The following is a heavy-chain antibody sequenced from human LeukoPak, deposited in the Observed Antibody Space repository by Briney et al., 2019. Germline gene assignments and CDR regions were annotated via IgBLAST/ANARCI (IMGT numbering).Heavy chain of an antibody. CDR2: ITWNSAYK. CDR3: AKASDYGGNEFDF. V-gene: IGHV3-9*01. D-gene: IGHD4-23*01. Sequence: GGSLRLSCAASGFTFEHYGMHWVRQVPGKGLEWVSYITWNSAYKGYADSVRGRFAISRDNAKKSLHLQMNSLTGDDTAFYYCAKASDYGGNEFDFWGQGTLVTDSS. J-gene: IGHJ5*01. CDR1: GFTFEHYG.